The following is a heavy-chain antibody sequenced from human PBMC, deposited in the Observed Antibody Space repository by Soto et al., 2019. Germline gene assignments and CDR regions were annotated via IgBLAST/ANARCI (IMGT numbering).Heavy chain of an antibody. CDR1: GYTFSSYS. CDR2: ISTTRGNT. D-gene: IGHD2-8*01. CDR3: ARDNGYYDS. V-gene: IGHV1-18*01. J-gene: IGHJ4*02. Sequence: QIQMVQSGAEVKQPGASVKISCKTSGYTFSSYSINWVRQAPGQGLEWMAWISTTRGNTHYAERVQGRVTVTLDKSARTAFMEMWGLTSDDTAVYFCARDNGYYDSWGQGTLVTVSS.